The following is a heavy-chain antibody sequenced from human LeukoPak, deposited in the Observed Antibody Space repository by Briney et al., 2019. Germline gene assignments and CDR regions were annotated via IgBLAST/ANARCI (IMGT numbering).Heavy chain of an antibody. CDR3: AMTLVGATSCPYCYLVS. J-gene: IGHJ4*02. D-gene: IGHD1-26*01. Sequence: GGSQSLCCAASGFAFTTYAMTWVRQAPGKGLEWVSAISGSGGKTYYPDSVKGRFTVSRDNSKSTLYLQISSLRAEDTAVYYCAMTLVGATSCPYCYLVSWGEETVVTVSS. CDR2: ISGSGGKT. CDR1: GFAFTTYA. V-gene: IGHV3-23*01.